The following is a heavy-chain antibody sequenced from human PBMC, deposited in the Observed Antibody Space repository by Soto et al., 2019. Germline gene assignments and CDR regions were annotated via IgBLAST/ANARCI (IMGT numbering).Heavy chain of an antibody. V-gene: IGHV1-69*01. J-gene: IGHJ6*02. CDR3: ASDLMAGTRAHYYYGMDV. CDR1: GGTFSSYA. Sequence: QVQLVQSGAEVKKPWSSVKVSCKASGGTFSSYAISWVRQAPGQGLEWMGGIIPIFGTANYAQKFQGRVTITAGEATSTAYMELSSLRSEDTAVYYCASDLMAGTRAHYYYGMDVWGQGTTVTVSS. CDR2: IIPIFGTA. D-gene: IGHD1-1*01.